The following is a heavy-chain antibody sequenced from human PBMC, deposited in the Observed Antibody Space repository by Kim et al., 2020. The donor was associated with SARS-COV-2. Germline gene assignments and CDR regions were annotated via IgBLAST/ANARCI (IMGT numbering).Heavy chain of an antibody. Sequence: VKGRFNISRDNSKNTLYLQMNSLRAEDTAVYYCAKAHYYDSSGYPTPSDYWGQGTLVTVSS. J-gene: IGHJ4*02. V-gene: IGHV3-30*02. D-gene: IGHD3-22*01. CDR3: AKAHYYDSSGYPTPSDY.